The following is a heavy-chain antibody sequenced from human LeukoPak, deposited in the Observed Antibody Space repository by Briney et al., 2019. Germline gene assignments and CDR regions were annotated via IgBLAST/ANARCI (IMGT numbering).Heavy chain of an antibody. CDR3: AKVPAPAEFGNYYYYGMDV. V-gene: IGHV3-23*01. D-gene: IGHD3-3*01. Sequence: GGSLRLSCAASGFTFSSHAMSWVRQAPGKGLEWVSAISGSGGSTYYADSVKGRFTISRDNSKNTLYLQMNSLRAEDTAVYYCAKVPAPAEFGNYYYYGMDVWGQGTTVTVSS. CDR2: ISGSGGST. J-gene: IGHJ6*02. CDR1: GFTFSSHA.